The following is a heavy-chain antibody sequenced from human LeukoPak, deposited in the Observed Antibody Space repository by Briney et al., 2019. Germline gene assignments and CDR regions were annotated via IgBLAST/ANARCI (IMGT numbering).Heavy chain of an antibody. V-gene: IGHV4-61*02. CDR3: ARALRCRKITIFGVGPGYYYMDV. J-gene: IGHJ6*03. CDR2: IYTSGST. CDR1: GGSISSGSYY. D-gene: IGHD3-3*01. Sequence: SSETLSLTCTVSGGSISSGSYYWSWIRQPAGKGLEWIGRIYTSGSTNYNPSLKSRVTISVDTSKNQFSLKLSSVTAADTAVYYCARALRCRKITIFGVGPGYYYMDVWGKGTTVTVSS.